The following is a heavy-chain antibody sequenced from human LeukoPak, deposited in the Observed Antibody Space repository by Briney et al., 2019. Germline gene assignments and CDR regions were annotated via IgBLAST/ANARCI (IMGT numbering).Heavy chain of an antibody. Sequence: GESLKISCKGSGYSFTSYWIGWVRQMPGKGLEWMGIIYPGDSDTRYSPSFQGQVTISADKSINTAYPQWSSLKASDTAMYYCARYDPYDSSGYFDAFDIWGQGTMVTVSS. CDR3: ARYDPYDSSGYFDAFDI. V-gene: IGHV5-51*01. D-gene: IGHD3-22*01. J-gene: IGHJ3*02. CDR2: IYPGDSDT. CDR1: GYSFTSYW.